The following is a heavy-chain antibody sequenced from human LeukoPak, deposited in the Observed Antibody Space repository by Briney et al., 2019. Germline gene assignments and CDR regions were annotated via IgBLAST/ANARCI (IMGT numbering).Heavy chain of an antibody. J-gene: IGHJ4*02. V-gene: IGHV1-69*04. CDR1: GGTFSSYA. CDR2: IIPILGIA. D-gene: IGHD6-19*01. CDR3: ARFEVAGNTENNY. Sequence: SVKVSCKASGGTFSSYAISWVRQAPEQGVEWMGRIIPILGIANYAQKFQGRVTITADKSTSTAYMELSSLRSEDTAVYYCARFEVAGNTENNYWGQGTLVTVSS.